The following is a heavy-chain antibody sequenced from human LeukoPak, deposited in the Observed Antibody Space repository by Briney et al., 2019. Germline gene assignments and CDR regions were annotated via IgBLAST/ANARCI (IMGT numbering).Heavy chain of an antibody. CDR3: ARRARGNRAYYFDY. CDR1: GGSISSYY. Sequence: SETLSLTCTVSGGSISSYYWNWIRQPPGKGLEWIGYIYYSGNTNYDPSLKSRLTISVDTSNNQFSLKLTSVTAADTAVYYCARRARGNRAYYFDYWGQGTLVTVSS. CDR2: IYYSGNT. J-gene: IGHJ4*02. D-gene: IGHD1-14*01. V-gene: IGHV4-59*01.